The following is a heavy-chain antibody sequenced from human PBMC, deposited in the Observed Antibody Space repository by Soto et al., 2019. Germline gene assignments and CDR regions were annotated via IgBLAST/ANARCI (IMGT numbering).Heavy chain of an antibody. J-gene: IGHJ4*02. CDR3: ARLVPRSYYTWRFDY. CDR2: INHSGST. V-gene: IGHV4-34*01. CDR1: GASFSGYY. D-gene: IGHD3-10*01. Sequence: PSETLSLTCAVYGASFSGYYWSWIRQPPGKGLEWIGEINHSGSTNYNPSLKSRVTISVDTSKNRFSLKLSSVTAADTAVYYCARLVPRSYYTWRFDYWGQGTLVTVSS.